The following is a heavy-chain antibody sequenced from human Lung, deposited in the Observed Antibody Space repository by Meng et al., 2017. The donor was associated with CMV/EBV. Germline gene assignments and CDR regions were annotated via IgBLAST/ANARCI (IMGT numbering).Heavy chain of an antibody. V-gene: IGHV1-69*10. CDR3: AADSLGCGGECYYPFDF. Sequence: SVKVSCKACRCTFSNYAISWVRQAPGQGLEWMGAIVPVVLIPSYPRKFQGRVTITADKSTTTAYMELRSLRSEDTAVYYCAADSLGCGGECYYPFDFWGQGTLVTVSS. CDR1: RCTFSNYA. D-gene: IGHD2-21*01. J-gene: IGHJ4*02. CDR2: IVPVVLIP.